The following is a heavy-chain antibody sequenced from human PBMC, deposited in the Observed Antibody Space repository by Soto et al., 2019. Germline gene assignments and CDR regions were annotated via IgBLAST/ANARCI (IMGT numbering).Heavy chain of an antibody. J-gene: IGHJ4*02. CDR2: ISYDGSNK. D-gene: IGHD3-3*01. Sequence: GGSLRLSCAASGFTFSSYGMHWVRQAPGKGLEWVAVISYDGSNKYYADSVKGRFTISRDNSKNTLYLQMNSLRAEDTAVYYCAKDPSLYDFWSGYFSEWGQGTLVTSPQ. V-gene: IGHV3-30*18. CDR1: GFTFSSYG. CDR3: AKDPSLYDFWSGYFSE.